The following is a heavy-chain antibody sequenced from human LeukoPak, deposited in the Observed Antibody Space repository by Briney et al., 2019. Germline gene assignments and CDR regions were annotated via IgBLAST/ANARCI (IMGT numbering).Heavy chain of an antibody. D-gene: IGHD5-18*01. J-gene: IGHJ3*02. CDR1: GFTFSSYS. Sequence: GGSLRPSCAASGFTFSSYSMNWVRQAPGKGLEWVSYISSSSSTIYYADSVKGRFTISRDNAKNSLYLQMNSLRAEDTALYYCAKDLTIQLWFGDAFDIWGQGTMVTVSS. CDR3: AKDLTIQLWFGDAFDI. CDR2: ISSSSSTI. V-gene: IGHV3-48*04.